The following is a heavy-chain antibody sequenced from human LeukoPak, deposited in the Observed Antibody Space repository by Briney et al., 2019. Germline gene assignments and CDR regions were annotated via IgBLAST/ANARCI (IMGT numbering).Heavy chain of an antibody. J-gene: IGHJ4*02. D-gene: IGHD5-18*01. Sequence: GGSLRLSCAASGFTFSSYAMHWVRQAPGKGVEWVAVISYDGSNKYYADSVKGRFTISRDNSKNTLYLQMSSLRAEDTAVYYCARSLIQLWLKLDYWGQGTLVTVSS. V-gene: IGHV3-30*04. CDR3: ARSLIQLWLKLDY. CDR2: ISYDGSNK. CDR1: GFTFSSYA.